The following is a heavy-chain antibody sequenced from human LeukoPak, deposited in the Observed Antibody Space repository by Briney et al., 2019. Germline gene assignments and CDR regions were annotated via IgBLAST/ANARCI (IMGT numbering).Heavy chain of an antibody. CDR2: IYYSGTT. Sequence: SETLSLTCTVSGGSISSYYWNWIRQPPGRGLEWIGYIYYSGTTNYNPSLKSRVTISVDTSKNQFSLKLSSVTAADTAVYYCARGVYIAAAQYGYWGQGTLVTVSS. CDR3: ARGVYIAAAQYGY. CDR1: GGSISSYY. V-gene: IGHV4-59*01. J-gene: IGHJ4*02. D-gene: IGHD6-13*01.